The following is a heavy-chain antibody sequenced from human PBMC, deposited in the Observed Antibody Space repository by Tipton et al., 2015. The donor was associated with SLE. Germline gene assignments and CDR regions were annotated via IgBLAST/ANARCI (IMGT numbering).Heavy chain of an antibody. J-gene: IGHJ4*02. CDR2: IYYSGST. Sequence: LRLSCTVSGGSLSSSGYYWGWIRQPPGKGLEWIGSIYYSGSTYYNPSLKSRFTISVDTSKNQFSLRLSCVTAADTAVYYCARSSSGYYVDYWGQGTLVTVSS. D-gene: IGHD3-22*01. CDR3: ARSSSGYYVDY. V-gene: IGHV4-39*07. CDR1: GGSLSSSGYY.